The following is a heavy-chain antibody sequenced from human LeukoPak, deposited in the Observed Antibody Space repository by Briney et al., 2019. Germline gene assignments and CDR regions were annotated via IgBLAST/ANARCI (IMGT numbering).Heavy chain of an antibody. Sequence: QPGGSLRLSCAASGFTVSSNYMSWVRQAPGRGLEWVSVIYSGGSTYYADSVKGRFTISRDNSKNTLYLQMNSLRAEDTAVYYCARGPGEIFGAKNYFGYWGQGTLVTVSS. CDR1: GFTVSSNY. CDR2: IYSGGST. CDR3: ARGPGEIFGAKNYFGY. D-gene: IGHD3-3*01. J-gene: IGHJ4*02. V-gene: IGHV3-66*02.